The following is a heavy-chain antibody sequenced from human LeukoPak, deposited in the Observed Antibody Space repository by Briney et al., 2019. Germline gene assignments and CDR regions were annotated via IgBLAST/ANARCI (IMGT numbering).Heavy chain of an antibody. Sequence: ASVKVSCKASGYTFTGYYMHWVRQAPGQGLEWMGWINPNSGGTNYAQKLQGRVTMTRDTSISTAYMELSRLRSDHTTVYYCARVLDYYDSSGYYSYWGQGTLVTVSS. CDR1: GYTFTGYY. V-gene: IGHV1-2*02. J-gene: IGHJ4*02. D-gene: IGHD3-22*01. CDR2: INPNSGGT. CDR3: ARVLDYYDSSGYYSY.